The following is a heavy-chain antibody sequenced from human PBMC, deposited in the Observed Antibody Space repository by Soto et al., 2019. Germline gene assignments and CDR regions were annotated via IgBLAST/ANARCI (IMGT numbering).Heavy chain of an antibody. Sequence: QAQLAQSGTEVKKPGASVKVSCRASGYTFRSHSFTWVRQAPGQGLEWMGRISGYKRDTIYAQKFQGRVTMTTDTSTSTAYMDLRSLRSDDTAVFYCARVHIFGADTDARYNYGMDVWGQGTTVTVS. V-gene: IGHV1-18*01. CDR3: ARVHIFGADTDARYNYGMDV. J-gene: IGHJ6*02. CDR2: ISGYKRDT. D-gene: IGHD3-3*02. CDR1: GYTFRSHS.